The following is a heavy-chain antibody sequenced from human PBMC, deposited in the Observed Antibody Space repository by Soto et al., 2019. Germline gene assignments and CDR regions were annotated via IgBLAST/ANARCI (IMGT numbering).Heavy chain of an antibody. Sequence: PSETLSLTCTFSGGSISSGDYYLSWIRQPPGKGLEWIGYIYYSGSTYYNPSLKSRVTISVDTSKNQFSLKLSSVTAADTAVYYCARAEGVLWFGDTPPPFPSELYYGMDVWGQGTTVTVSS. V-gene: IGHV4-30-4*02. J-gene: IGHJ6*02. CDR2: IYYSGST. CDR1: GGSISSGDYY. D-gene: IGHD3-10*01. CDR3: ARAEGVLWFGDTPPPFPSELYYGMDV.